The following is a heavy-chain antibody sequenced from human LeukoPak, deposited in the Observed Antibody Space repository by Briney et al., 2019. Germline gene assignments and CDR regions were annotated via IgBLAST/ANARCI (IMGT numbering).Heavy chain of an antibody. Sequence: PGGSLRLSCAASGFTFSSYGMHWVRQAPGKGLEWVAFIRYDGSKKYYADSVKGRFTISRDNSKNTLYLQMNSLRAEDTAVYHCAKDLRGYSYGYFTDYWGQGTLVTVSS. CDR1: GFTFSSYG. J-gene: IGHJ4*02. V-gene: IGHV3-30*02. CDR2: IRYDGSKK. CDR3: AKDLRGYSYGYFTDY. D-gene: IGHD5-18*01.